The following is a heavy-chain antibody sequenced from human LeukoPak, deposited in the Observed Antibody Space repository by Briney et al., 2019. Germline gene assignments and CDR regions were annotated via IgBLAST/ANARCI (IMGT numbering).Heavy chain of an antibody. CDR1: GGSFSGNY. D-gene: IGHD3-22*01. Sequence: SETLSLTCAVYGGSFSGNYWSWIRQPPGKGLEWIGSIYHSGSTYYNPSLKSRVTISVDTSKNQFSLKLSSVTAADTAVYYCARAYYYDSSGYYYFDYWGQGTLDTVSS. J-gene: IGHJ4*02. CDR2: IYHSGST. V-gene: IGHV4-34*01. CDR3: ARAYYYDSSGYYYFDY.